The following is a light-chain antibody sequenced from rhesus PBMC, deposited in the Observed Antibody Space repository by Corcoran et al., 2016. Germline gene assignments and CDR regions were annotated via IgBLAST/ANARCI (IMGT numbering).Light chain of an antibody. CDR1: QSVSTN. Sequence: EIVMTQSPATLSPSPGERATLSCRASQSVSTNLAWYQQKPGQPPGFLTHGASGRATGTPNRFSGRGSVTEFTLTITSLKPEDFAVYHCLQHSNWPLTFGRGTKVELE. CDR2: GAS. J-gene: IGKJ4*01. CDR3: LQHSNWPLT. V-gene: IGKV3-24*03.